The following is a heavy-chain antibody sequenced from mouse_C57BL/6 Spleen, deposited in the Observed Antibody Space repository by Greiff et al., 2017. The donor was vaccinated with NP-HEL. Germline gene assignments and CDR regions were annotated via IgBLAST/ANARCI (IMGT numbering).Heavy chain of an antibody. V-gene: IGHV1-52*01. CDR2: IDPSDSET. Sequence: QVQLQQPGAELVRPGSSVKLSCKASGYTFTSYWMHWVKPRPIQGLEWIGNIDPSDSETHYNQKFKDKATLTVDKSSSTAYMQLSSLTSEDSAVYYCARDGNYLYFDYWGQGTTLTVSS. CDR3: ARDGNYLYFDY. CDR1: GYTFTSYW. D-gene: IGHD2-1*01. J-gene: IGHJ2*01.